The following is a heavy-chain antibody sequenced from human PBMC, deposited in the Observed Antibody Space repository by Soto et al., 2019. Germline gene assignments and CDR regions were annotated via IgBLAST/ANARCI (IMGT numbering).Heavy chain of an antibody. CDR3: ASGSLPGYSSGWYGFDY. Sequence: QVQLVQSGAEVKKPGASVKVSCKASGYTFTSYAMHWVRQAPGQRPEWMGWINAGNGNTKYSQKFQGRVTITRDTSASTAYMELSSLRSEDTAVYYCASGSLPGYSSGWYGFDYWGQGTLVTVSS. CDR2: INAGNGNT. D-gene: IGHD6-19*01. V-gene: IGHV1-3*01. CDR1: GYTFTSYA. J-gene: IGHJ4*02.